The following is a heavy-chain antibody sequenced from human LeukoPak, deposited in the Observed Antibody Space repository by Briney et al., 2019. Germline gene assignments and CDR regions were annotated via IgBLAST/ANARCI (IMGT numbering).Heavy chain of an antibody. CDR3: AKGEDIFTAYPFYFDY. V-gene: IGHV3-23*01. CDR1: GFTFSSYA. Sequence: PPGGSLRLSCAASGFTFSSYAMSWVRQAPGKGLEWVSAISGSGGSTYYADSVKGRFTISRDNSKNTLYLQMNSLRAEDTAVYYCAKGEDIFTAYPFYFDYWGQETLVTVSS. D-gene: IGHD3-9*01. J-gene: IGHJ4*02. CDR2: ISGSGGST.